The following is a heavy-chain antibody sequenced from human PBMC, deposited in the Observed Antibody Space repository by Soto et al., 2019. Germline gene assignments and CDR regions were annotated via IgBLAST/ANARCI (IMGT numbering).Heavy chain of an antibody. CDR2: ISSSGSTI. V-gene: IGHV3-11*01. CDR1: Y. D-gene: IGHD2-21*01. J-gene: IGHJ5*02. CDR3: ARPYPNMDWFDP. Sequence: YISWKRQAPGKGLEWVSYISSSGSTIYYADSVKGRFTISRDNAKNSLYLQMNSLRAEDTAVYYCARPYPNMDWFDPWGQGTLVTVSS.